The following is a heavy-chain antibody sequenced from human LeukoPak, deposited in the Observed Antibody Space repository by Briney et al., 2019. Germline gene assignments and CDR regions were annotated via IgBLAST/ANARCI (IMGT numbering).Heavy chain of an antibody. J-gene: IGHJ4*02. V-gene: IGHV3-23*01. CDR3: AKDHEAD. CDR1: GFTFSSYG. Sequence: PGGTLRLYCAASGFTFSSYGMRWVRQAPGKGLEWGSAISGSGGSTYYADSVKGRFTISRRNPKNTLYVQMNSLRAEDTAVYYCAKDHEADWGQGTMVTVSS. CDR2: ISGSGGST.